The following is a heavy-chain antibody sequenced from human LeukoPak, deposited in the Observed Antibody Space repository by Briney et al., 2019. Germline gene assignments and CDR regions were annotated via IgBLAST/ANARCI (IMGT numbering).Heavy chain of an antibody. CDR2: ISPNGDI. J-gene: IGHJ4*02. V-gene: IGHV1-18*04. CDR1: GYSFSRYG. D-gene: IGHD3-3*01. Sequence: ASVKVSCKASGYSFSRYGISWVRQVPGQGLEWMGWISPNGDINRAQKFQGRVTMTRDTSTNTVYMEMKSLTSDDTAVYYCAGTLRRFLEWSYFDYWGQGTLVTVSS. CDR3: AGTLRRFLEWSYFDY.